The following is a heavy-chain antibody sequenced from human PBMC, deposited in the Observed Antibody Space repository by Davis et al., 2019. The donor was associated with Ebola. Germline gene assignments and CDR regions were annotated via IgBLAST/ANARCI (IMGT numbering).Heavy chain of an antibody. D-gene: IGHD2-2*01. CDR2: ISYDGSNK. J-gene: IGHJ6*02. Sequence: GGSLRLSCAASGFTFSSYGMHWVRQAPGKGLEWVAVISYDGSNKYYADSVKGRFTISRDNSKNTLYLQMNSLRAEDTAVYYCAKVGGDIVVVPAAPYYYYGMDVWGQGTTVTVSS. CDR3: AKVGGDIVVVPAAPYYYYGMDV. V-gene: IGHV3-30*18. CDR1: GFTFSSYG.